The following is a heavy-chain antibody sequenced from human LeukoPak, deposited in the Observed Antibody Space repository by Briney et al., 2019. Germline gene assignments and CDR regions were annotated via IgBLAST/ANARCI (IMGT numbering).Heavy chain of an antibody. CDR1: GGSISSYY. J-gene: IGHJ4*02. CDR2: IYYSGST. V-gene: IGHV4-59*01. Sequence: PSETLSLTCTVSGGSISSYYWSWIRQPPGKGLEWIGYIYYSGSTNYNPSLKSRVTISVDTSKNQFSLKLSSVTAADTAVYYCARNARSWLIDYWGQGTLVTVSS. D-gene: IGHD3-9*01. CDR3: ARNARSWLIDY.